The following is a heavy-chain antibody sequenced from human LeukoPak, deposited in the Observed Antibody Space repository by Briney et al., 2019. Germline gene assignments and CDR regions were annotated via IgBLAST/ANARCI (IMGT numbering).Heavy chain of an antibody. D-gene: IGHD3-22*01. Sequence: GASVKVSCKASGGTFSSYAISWVRQAPGQGLEWMGGIIPIFGTANYAQKFQGRVTITTDESTSTAYMELSSLRSEDTAVYYCARVRNLVDSSGYYSSYYYYYMDVWGKGTTVPVSS. V-gene: IGHV1-69*05. CDR2: IIPIFGTA. CDR3: ARVRNLVDSSGYYSSYYYYYMDV. CDR1: GGTFSSYA. J-gene: IGHJ6*03.